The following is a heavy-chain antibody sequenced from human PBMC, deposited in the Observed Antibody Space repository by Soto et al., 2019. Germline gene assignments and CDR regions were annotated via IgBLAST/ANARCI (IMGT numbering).Heavy chain of an antibody. CDR2: IMPIFGTP. CDR1: GGTFDSYV. D-gene: IGHD4-17*01. CDR3: ARDSRYGDYVLDY. V-gene: IGHV1-69*13. Sequence: GASVKVSCKASGGTFDSYVISWLRQAPGQGLEWMGGIMPIFGTPNYAQKFRGRVTITADESTSTAYMELSSLRSEDTAVYYCARDSRYGDYVLDYWGQGTLVTVSS. J-gene: IGHJ4*02.